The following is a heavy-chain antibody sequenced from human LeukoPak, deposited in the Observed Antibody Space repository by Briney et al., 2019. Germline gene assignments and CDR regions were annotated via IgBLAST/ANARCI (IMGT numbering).Heavy chain of an antibody. CDR3: ARARWAGYSSGWYYFDY. V-gene: IGHV1-46*01. D-gene: IGHD6-19*01. J-gene: IGHJ4*02. CDR1: GYTFTSYY. CDR2: INPSGGST. Sequence: GASVKVSCKASGYTFTSYYMHWVRQAPGHGLEWMGIINPSGGSTSYAQKFQGRVTMTRDTSTSTVYMELSSLRSEDTAVYYCARARWAGYSSGWYYFDYWGQGTLVTVSS.